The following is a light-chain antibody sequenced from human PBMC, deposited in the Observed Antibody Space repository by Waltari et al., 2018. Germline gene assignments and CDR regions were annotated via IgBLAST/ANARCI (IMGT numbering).Light chain of an antibody. J-gene: IGLJ2*01. V-gene: IGLV1-44*01. CDR3: AAWDDKLDCPV. Sequence: QSVLTQSPSASGTPGQRVTISCSGGTSNIGSNIVKWYQQFPGTAPKLLSNTDNQRPSGVPDRFAGTRSGTSASLAISGLQAEDEADYFCAAWDDKLDCPVFGGGTRLTVL. CDR2: TDN. CDR1: TSNIGSNI.